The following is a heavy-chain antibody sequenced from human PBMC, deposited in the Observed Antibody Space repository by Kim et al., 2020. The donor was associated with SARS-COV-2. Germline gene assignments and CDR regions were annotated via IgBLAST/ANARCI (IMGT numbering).Heavy chain of an antibody. J-gene: IGHJ4*02. CDR3: VRHQLWAFDY. D-gene: IGHD3-10*01. CDR1: GYIFTNYW. V-gene: IGHV5-51*01. Sequence: GESLKISCKGSGYIFTNYWIGWVRHMPGKGLEWMGIVHPGDSETRYSPSFQGQVTLSADKSIITAYLQWSSLKASDTAMYYCVRHQLWAFDYWGQGTLVTVSS. CDR2: VHPGDSET.